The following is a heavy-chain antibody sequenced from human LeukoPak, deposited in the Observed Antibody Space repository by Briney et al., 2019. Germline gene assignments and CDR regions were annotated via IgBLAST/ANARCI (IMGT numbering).Heavy chain of an antibody. CDR2: ISGSGGST. CDR3: AKTPNIVVVVAATPYYFGY. D-gene: IGHD2-15*01. J-gene: IGHJ4*02. Sequence: PGGSLRLSCAASGFTFSSYAVSWVRQAPGKGLEWVSAISGSGGSTYYADSVKGRFTISRDNSKNTLYLQMNSLRAEDTAVYYCAKTPNIVVVVAATPYYFGYWGQGTLVTVSS. CDR1: GFTFSSYA. V-gene: IGHV3-23*01.